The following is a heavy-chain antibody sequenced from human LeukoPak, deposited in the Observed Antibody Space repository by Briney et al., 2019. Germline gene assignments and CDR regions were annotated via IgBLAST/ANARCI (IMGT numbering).Heavy chain of an antibody. CDR2: INPNSGGT. J-gene: IGHJ6*02. D-gene: IGHD3-3*01. V-gene: IGHV1-2*02. CDR3: ARDPSITIFGVATLGYYYGMDV. CDR1: GYTFTGYY. Sequence: ASVKVSCKASGYTFTGYYMHWVRQAPGQGLEWMGWINPNSGGTNYAQKFQGRVTMTRDTSICTAYMELSRLRSDDTAVYYCARDPSITIFGVATLGYYYGMDVWGQGTTVTVSS.